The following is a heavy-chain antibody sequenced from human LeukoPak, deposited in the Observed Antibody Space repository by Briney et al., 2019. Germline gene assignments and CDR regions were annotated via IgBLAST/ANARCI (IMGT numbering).Heavy chain of an antibody. CDR2: IYWNDDK. Sequence: SGPTLVNPTQTLTLTCTFSGFSLSTSGVGVGWIRQLPGKALEWLALIYWNDDKRYSPSLKSRLTITKDTSKNQVVLTMTNMDPVDTATYYCAHSGTVTTPHDAFDIWGQGTMVTVSS. V-gene: IGHV2-5*01. CDR1: GFSLSTSGVG. CDR3: AHSGTVTTPHDAFDI. J-gene: IGHJ3*02. D-gene: IGHD4-17*01.